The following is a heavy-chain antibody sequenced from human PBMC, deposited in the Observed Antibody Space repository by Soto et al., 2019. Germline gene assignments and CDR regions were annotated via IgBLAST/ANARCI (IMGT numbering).Heavy chain of an antibody. CDR1: GGTFSSYT. V-gene: IGHV1-69*02. D-gene: IGHD2-2*03. CDR3: ARGRGYCSSTSCYSDY. J-gene: IGHJ4*02. CDR2: IIPILGIA. Sequence: ASVKVSCKASGGTFSSYTISWVRQAPGQGLEWMGRIIPILGIANYAQKFQGRVTITADKSTSTAYMELSSLRSEDTAVYYCARGRGYCSSTSCYSDYWGQGTLVTVSS.